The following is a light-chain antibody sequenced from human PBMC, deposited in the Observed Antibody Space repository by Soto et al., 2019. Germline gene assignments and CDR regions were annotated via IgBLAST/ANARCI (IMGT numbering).Light chain of an antibody. CDR3: CSYAGIYSYV. CDR2: EVR. V-gene: IGLV2-14*01. J-gene: IGLJ1*01. CDR1: SSDVGGYNH. Sequence: QSVLTQPASVSGSPGQSITISCTGTSSDVGGYNHVSWYQQHPGKAPKLIIYEVRNRPSGVSDRFSASKSGNTASLTISGLQAEDEADYYCCSYAGIYSYVFGTGTKVTVL.